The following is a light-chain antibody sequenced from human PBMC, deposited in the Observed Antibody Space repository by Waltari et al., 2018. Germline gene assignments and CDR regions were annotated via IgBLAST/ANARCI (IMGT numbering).Light chain of an antibody. V-gene: IGLV2-8*01. Sequence: QSALTQPPSASGSPGQSVTIPCTGTSSDVGGYDYVSCYQPHPAKAPKLLIYNFSQRPSGVPDRFSGSKSGNTASLTVSGLQAEDEADYYCGSYGVTNIEFWVFGGGTKLTVL. CDR1: SSDVGGYDY. CDR2: NFS. CDR3: GSYGVTNIEFWV. J-gene: IGLJ3*02.